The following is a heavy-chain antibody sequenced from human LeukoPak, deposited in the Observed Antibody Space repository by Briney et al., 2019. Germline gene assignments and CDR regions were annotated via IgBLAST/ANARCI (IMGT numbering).Heavy chain of an antibody. D-gene: IGHD3-3*01. CDR1: GFTFSSYA. Sequence: GGSLRLSCAASGFTFSSYAMSWVRQAPGKGLEWVSAISGSYISTYYADSVKGRFTISRDNAKNSLYLQMNSLRAEDTAVYYCARGVGLRFLEWLLHMDVWGKGTTVTVSS. J-gene: IGHJ6*03. CDR3: ARGVGLRFLEWLLHMDV. V-gene: IGHV3-23*01. CDR2: ISGSYIST.